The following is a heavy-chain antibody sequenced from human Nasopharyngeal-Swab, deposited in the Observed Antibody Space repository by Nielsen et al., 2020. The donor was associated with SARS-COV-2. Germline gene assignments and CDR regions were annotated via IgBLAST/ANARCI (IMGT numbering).Heavy chain of an antibody. Sequence: ASVKVSCKATEYIFSTFDINWVRQATGQGLEWMGWMSPTSGKTESAQKFQGRITMTRDTSTSTAYMELSGLTSEDTAIYYCATPGYRSGHYFFDNWGQGTLVTVSS. J-gene: IGHJ4*02. CDR3: ATPGYRSGHYFFDN. CDR1: EYIFSTFD. CDR2: MSPTSGKT. V-gene: IGHV1-8*01. D-gene: IGHD5-18*01.